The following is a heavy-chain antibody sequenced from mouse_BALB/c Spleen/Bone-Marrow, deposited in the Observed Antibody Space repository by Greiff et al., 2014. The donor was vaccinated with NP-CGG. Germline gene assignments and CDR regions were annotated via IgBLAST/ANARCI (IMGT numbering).Heavy chain of an antibody. CDR1: GYIFTSYV. V-gene: IGHV1-14*01. Sequence: VQLKESGPELVKPGTSVKMSCKASGYIFTSYVMDWVKQKPGQGLEWIGYINPYNGVTNYNEKFKGKATLTSDKSSSTAYMGVSSLTSEDSAVYYCAREGWLLRFDYWGQGTTLTVSS. CDR3: AREGWLLRFDY. CDR2: INPYNGVT. D-gene: IGHD2-3*01. J-gene: IGHJ2*01.